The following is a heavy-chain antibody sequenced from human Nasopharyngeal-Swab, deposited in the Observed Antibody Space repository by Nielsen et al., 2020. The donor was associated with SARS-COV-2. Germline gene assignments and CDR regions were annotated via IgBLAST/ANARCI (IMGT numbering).Heavy chain of an antibody. Sequence: GESLKISCAASGFTFSSYGMHWVRQAPGKGLEWVAFIRYDGSNKYYADSVKGRFTISRDNSKNTLYLQMNSLRAEDTAVYYCAKDKGFVSRINWFDPWGQGTLATVSS. V-gene: IGHV3-30*02. D-gene: IGHD5/OR15-5a*01. CDR3: AKDKGFVSRINWFDP. CDR1: GFTFSSYG. CDR2: IRYDGSNK. J-gene: IGHJ5*02.